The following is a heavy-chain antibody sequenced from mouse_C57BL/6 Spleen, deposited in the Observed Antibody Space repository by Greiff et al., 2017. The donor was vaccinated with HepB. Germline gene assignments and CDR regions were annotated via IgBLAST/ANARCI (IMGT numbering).Heavy chain of an antibody. V-gene: IGHV1-50*01. CDR3: AKGAGSSYLYYFDY. D-gene: IGHD1-1*01. Sequence: QVQLKQPGAELVKPGASVKLSCKASGYTFTSYWMQWVKQRPGQGLEWIGEIDPSDSYTNYNQKFKGKATLTVDTSSSTAYMQLSSLTSEDSAVYYCAKGAGSSYLYYFDYWGQGTTLTVSS. CDR2: IDPSDSYT. CDR1: GYTFTSYW. J-gene: IGHJ2*01.